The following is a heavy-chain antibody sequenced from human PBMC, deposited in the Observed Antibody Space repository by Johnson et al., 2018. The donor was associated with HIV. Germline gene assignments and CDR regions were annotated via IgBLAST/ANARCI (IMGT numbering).Heavy chain of an antibody. V-gene: IGHV3-11*04. CDR2: ISSSGGTI. CDR3: ARDGRGLDAFDS. CDR1: EFILSDYY. J-gene: IGHJ3*02. Sequence: QVQLVESGGDLVKPGGSLRLSCGASEFILSDYYISWVRQAPEKGLEWISYISSSGGTIFYADSVKGRFTISRDIAKNTLYLQMNSLRAEDTVVYYCARDGRGLDAFDSWGQGTVVTVSS. D-gene: IGHD3/OR15-3a*01.